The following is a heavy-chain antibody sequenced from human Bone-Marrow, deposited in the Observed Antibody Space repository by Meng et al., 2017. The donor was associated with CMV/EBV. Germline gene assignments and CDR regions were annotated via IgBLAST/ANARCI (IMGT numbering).Heavy chain of an antibody. D-gene: IGHD6-13*01. CDR1: GGSISSYY. J-gene: IGHJ4*02. CDR3: ARALGSYSSSWYWGG. CDR2: IYYSGST. V-gene: IGHV4-59*12. Sequence: SETLSLTCTVSGGSISSYYWSWIRQPPGKGLEWIGSIYYSGSTYYNPSLKSRVTISVDTSKNQFSLKLSSVTAADTAVYYCARALGSYSSSWYWGGWGQGTLVTVSS.